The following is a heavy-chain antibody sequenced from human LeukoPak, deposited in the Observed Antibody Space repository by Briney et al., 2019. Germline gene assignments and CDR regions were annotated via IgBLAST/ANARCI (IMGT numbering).Heavy chain of an antibody. V-gene: IGHV4-34*01. CDR2: INHSGST. D-gene: IGHD3-10*01. CDR1: GGSFSGYY. CDR3: ARGHYYGSGSYYNYNWFDP. Sequence: WETLSLTCAVYGGSFSGYYWSWIRQPPGKGLEWIGGINHSGSTNYNPSLKSRVTISVDTSKNQFSLKLSSVTAADTAVYYCARGHYYGSGSYYNYNWFDPWGQGTLVTVSS. J-gene: IGHJ5*02.